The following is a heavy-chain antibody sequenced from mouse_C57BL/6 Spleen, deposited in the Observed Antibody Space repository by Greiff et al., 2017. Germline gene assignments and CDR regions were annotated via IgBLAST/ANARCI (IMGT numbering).Heavy chain of an antibody. CDR2: IRNKANGYTT. CDR1: GFTFTDYY. J-gene: IGHJ4*01. CDR3: SRSRRRDYAMAY. V-gene: IGHV7-3*01. Sequence: EVKLEESGGGLVQPGGSLSLSCAASGFTFTDYYMSWVRQPPGKALEWLGFIRNKANGYTTEYSASVKGRFTISRNNSQSILYLQMNALRAEYSATYYYSRSRRRDYAMAYWGQGTSVTVSS.